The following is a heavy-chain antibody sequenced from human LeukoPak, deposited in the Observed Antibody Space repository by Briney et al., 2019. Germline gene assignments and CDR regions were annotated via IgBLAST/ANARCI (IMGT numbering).Heavy chain of an antibody. D-gene: IGHD6-6*01. CDR1: GGSISSSNW. CDR2: IYHSGST. V-gene: IGHV4-4*02. Sequence: PSETLSLTCAVSGGSISSSNWWSWVRQPPGEGLEWIGEIYHSGSTNYNPSLKSRVTISVDKSKNQFSLKLSSVTAADTAVYYCARATSRVAARPLLDYWGQGTLVTVSS. J-gene: IGHJ4*02. CDR3: ARATSRVAARPLLDY.